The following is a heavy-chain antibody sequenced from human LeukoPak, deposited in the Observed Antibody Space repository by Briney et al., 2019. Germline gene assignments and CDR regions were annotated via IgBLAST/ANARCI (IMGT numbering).Heavy chain of an antibody. J-gene: IGHJ3*02. CDR1: GYTFTSYG. CDR3: TRVPRTAVGI. V-gene: IGHV1-8*02. Sequence: ASVKVSCKASGYTFTSYGISWVRQATGQGLEWMGYMNPNSGNTRYAQKFQGRVTMTRNTSISTAYMELSSLRSEDTAVYYCTRVPRTAVGIWGQGTMVTVSS. CDR2: MNPNSGNT. D-gene: IGHD6-19*01.